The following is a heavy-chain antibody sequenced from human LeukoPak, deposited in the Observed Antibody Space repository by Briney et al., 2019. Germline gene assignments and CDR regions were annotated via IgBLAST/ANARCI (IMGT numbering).Heavy chain of an antibody. CDR2: SSTYSDDT. D-gene: IGHD6-19*01. V-gene: IGHV1-18*01. CDR3: ARGQDPEGRGWYPEDS. Sequence: ASVNVSCKTSGYTSTSYGIRWLRQAPGQGLEWMGWSSTYSDDTNYAPKFQGRITMTTDTATSTDYMELRSLRSDDTAVYYCARGQDPEGRGWYPEDSWGQGTLVTVSS. CDR1: GYTSTSYG. J-gene: IGHJ4*02.